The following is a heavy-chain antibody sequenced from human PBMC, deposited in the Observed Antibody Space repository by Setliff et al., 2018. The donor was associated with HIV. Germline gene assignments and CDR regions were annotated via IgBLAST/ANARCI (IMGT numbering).Heavy chain of an antibody. CDR1: GFTFTNYA. D-gene: IGHD2-15*01. J-gene: IGHJ4*02. Sequence: GGSLRLSCAASGFTFTNYAMHWVRQAPGKGLEWVAVLSYDGNHYYYADSVKGRFSISRDNSKNTLFLQMSDLRPEDTAMYYCARDQILSRASRFCSGSSCFYFDSWGLGTLVTVSS. V-gene: IGHV3-30*14. CDR2: LSYDGNHY. CDR3: ARDQILSRASRFCSGSSCFYFDS.